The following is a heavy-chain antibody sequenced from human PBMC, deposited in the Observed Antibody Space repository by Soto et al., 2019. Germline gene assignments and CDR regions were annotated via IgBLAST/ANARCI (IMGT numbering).Heavy chain of an antibody. V-gene: IGHV4-30-2*01. CDR2: IYHSGTS. CDR1: GDSISSCGFS. CDR3: ARGRLVPAVNFDY. J-gene: IGHJ4*02. D-gene: IGHD2-2*01. Sequence: PSETLSLTCAVSGDSISSCGFSWSWIRQPPGKGLEWIGYIYHSGTSFYNPSLKSRVTISVDGSKNQFSLKVNSVTAADTAVYYCARGRLVPAVNFDYWGLGTLVTVSS.